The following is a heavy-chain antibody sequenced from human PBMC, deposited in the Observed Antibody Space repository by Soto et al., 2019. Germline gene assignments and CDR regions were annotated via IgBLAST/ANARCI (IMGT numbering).Heavy chain of an antibody. J-gene: IGHJ6*02. CDR2: IRSKANSYAT. CDR1: GFTFSGSA. CDR3: TRHDSNYDFWSGSPPRYGMDV. Sequence: PGGSLRLSCAASGFTFSGSAMHWVRQASGKGLEWVGHIRSKANSYATVYAASVKGRFTISRDDSKNTAYLQMNSLKTEDTAVYYCTRHDSNYDFWSGSPPRYGMDVWGQGTTVTVSS. V-gene: IGHV3-73*01. D-gene: IGHD3-3*01.